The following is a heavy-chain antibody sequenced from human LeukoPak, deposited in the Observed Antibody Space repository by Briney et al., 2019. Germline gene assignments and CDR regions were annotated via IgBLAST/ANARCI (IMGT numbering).Heavy chain of an antibody. V-gene: IGHV4-34*01. CDR2: INHSGST. D-gene: IGHD6-19*01. Sequence: SETLSLTCAVYGGSFSGYYWSWIRQPPGKGLEWIGEINHSGSTNYNPSLKSRVTISVDTSKNQFSLKLSSVTAADTAVYYCARVASRSSGWYAYWGQGTLVTVPS. CDR3: ARVASRSSGWYAY. J-gene: IGHJ4*02. CDR1: GGSFSGYY.